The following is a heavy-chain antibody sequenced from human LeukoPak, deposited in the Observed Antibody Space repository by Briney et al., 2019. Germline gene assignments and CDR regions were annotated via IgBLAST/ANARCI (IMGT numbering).Heavy chain of an antibody. V-gene: IGHV1-2*02. CDR3: ANLMGTAYYYDMDV. CDR2: INSNSGGT. Sequence: ASVKVSCKASGYTFTGYYMHWVRQAPGQGLEWMGWINSNSGGTNYAQKFRGRVTMTRDTSISTVYMEVNGLRSDDTAVYYCANLMGTAYYYDMDVWGQGTTVTVSS. CDR1: GYTFTGYY. D-gene: IGHD1/OR15-1a*01. J-gene: IGHJ6*02.